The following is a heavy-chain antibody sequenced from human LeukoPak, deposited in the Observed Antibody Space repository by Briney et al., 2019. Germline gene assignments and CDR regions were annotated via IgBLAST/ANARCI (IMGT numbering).Heavy chain of an antibody. Sequence: PGGSLRLSCAASGFTFSSYWMHWVRQAPGKGLVWVSRINSDGSSTGYAASVEGRFTISRDNAKNSLSLQMNSLRAEDTAVYYCARSGLEWELSWGQGTLVTVSS. CDR1: GFTFSSYW. J-gene: IGHJ5*02. CDR3: ARSGLEWELS. CDR2: INSDGSST. D-gene: IGHD1-26*01. V-gene: IGHV3-74*01.